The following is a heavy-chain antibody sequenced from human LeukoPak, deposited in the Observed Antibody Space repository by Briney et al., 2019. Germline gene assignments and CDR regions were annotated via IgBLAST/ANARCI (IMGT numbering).Heavy chain of an antibody. CDR3: ATQYCTNGVCYKYNWFDP. D-gene: IGHD2-8*01. J-gene: IGHJ5*02. CDR1: GYTLTELS. V-gene: IGHV1-24*01. Sequence: GASVKVSCKVSGYTLTELSMHWARQAPGKGLEWMGGFDPEDGETIYAQKFQGRVTMTEDTSTDTAYMELSSLRSEDTAVYYCATQYCTNGVCYKYNWFDPWGQGTLVTVSS. CDR2: FDPEDGET.